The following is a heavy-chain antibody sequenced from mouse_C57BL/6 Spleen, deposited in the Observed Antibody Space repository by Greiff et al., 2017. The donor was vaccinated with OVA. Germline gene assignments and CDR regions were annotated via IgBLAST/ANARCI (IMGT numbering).Heavy chain of an antibody. CDR2: INYDGSST. CDR1: GFTFSDYY. J-gene: IGHJ4*01. CDR3: ARGSYAMDY. V-gene: IGHV5-16*01. Sequence: EVQLVESEGGLVQPGSSMKLSCTASGFTFSDYYMAWVRQVPEKGLEWVANINYDGSSTYYLDSLKSRFIISRDNAKNILYLQMSSLKSEDTATYYCARGSYAMDYWRQGTSVTVSS.